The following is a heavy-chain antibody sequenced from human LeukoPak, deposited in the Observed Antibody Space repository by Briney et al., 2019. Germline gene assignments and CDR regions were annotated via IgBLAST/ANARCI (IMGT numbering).Heavy chain of an antibody. D-gene: IGHD6-6*01. V-gene: IGHV3-48*03. J-gene: IGHJ4*02. CDR3: ARDRSSSSFDY. CDR2: ISSSGSTI. CDR1: GFXFSSYE. Sequence: GGSLRLSCAASGFXFSSYEMNWVRQAPGKGLEWVLYISSSGSTIYYADSVKGRFTISRDNAKNSLYLQMNSLRAEDTAVYYCARDRSSSSFDYWGQGTLVTVSS.